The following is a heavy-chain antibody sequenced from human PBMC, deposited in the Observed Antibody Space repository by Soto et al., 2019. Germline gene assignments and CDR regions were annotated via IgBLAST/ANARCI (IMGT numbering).Heavy chain of an antibody. CDR2: ISGSGGST. V-gene: IGHV3-23*01. J-gene: IGHJ6*03. Sequence: PGGSLILSCAASGFTFSSYAMSWVRQAPGKGLDWVSVISGSGGSTYYADSVKGRFTISRDNSKNTLYLQMNSLRAEDTAVYYCAKAPNDYYYYMDVWGKGTTVTXSS. CDR3: AKAPNDYYYYMDV. CDR1: GFTFSSYA.